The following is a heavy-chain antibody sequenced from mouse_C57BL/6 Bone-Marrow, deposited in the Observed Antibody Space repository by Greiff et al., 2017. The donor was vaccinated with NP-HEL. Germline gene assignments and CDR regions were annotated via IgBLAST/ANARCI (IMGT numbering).Heavy chain of an antibody. V-gene: IGHV15-2*01. Sequence: VQLQESGSELRSPGSSVKLSCKDFDSEVFPIAYMSWVRQKPGHGFEWIGGILPSIGRTIYGEKFEDKATLDADTLSNTAYLELNSLTSEDSAIYYCARERLTTVVATYWYFDVWGTGTTVTVSS. CDR3: ARERLTTVVATYWYFDV. CDR2: ILPSIGRT. CDR1: DSEVFPIAY. J-gene: IGHJ1*03. D-gene: IGHD1-1*01.